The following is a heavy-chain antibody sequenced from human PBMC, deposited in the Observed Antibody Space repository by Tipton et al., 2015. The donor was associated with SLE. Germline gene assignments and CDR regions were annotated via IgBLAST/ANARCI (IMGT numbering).Heavy chain of an antibody. D-gene: IGHD1-26*01. J-gene: IGHJ6*02. V-gene: IGHV4-34*01. Sequence: GLVKPSETLSLTCAVYGGSFSGYYWSWIRQPPGKGLEWIGEINHSGSTNYNPSLKSRVTISVDTSKNQFSLKLSSVTAADTAVFYGAREPAPGDYYYYYGMDVWGQGTTVTVSS. CDR3: AREPAPGDYYYYYGMDV. CDR2: INHSGST. CDR1: GGSFSGYY.